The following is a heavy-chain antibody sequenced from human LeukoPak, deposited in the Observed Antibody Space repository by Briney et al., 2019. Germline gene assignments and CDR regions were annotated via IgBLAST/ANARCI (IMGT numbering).Heavy chain of an antibody. V-gene: IGHV3-21*01. D-gene: IGHD6-13*01. CDR1: GSTFSSYS. CDR3: ARVGYSSSWYYFDY. CDR2: ISSSSSYI. J-gene: IGHJ4*02. Sequence: GGSLRLSCAASGSTFSSYSMNWVRQAPGKGLEWVSSISSSSSYIYYADSVKGRFTISRDNAKNSLYLQMNSLRAEDTAVYYCARVGYSSSWYYFDYWGQGTLVTVSS.